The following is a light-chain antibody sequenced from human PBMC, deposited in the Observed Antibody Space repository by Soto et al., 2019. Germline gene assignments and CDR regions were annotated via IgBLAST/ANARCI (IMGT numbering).Light chain of an antibody. V-gene: IGLV2-23*02. Sequence: QSALTQPASVSGSPGQSITISCTGTSSDVGTYNLVSWYQQHPGKAPKVMIYAVTKRPSGVSNRFSGSKSGNTASLTISGLQAEDEADYYCYSFAGSSYVFGAGTKVTFL. CDR1: SSDVGTYNL. CDR2: AVT. CDR3: YSFAGSSYV. J-gene: IGLJ1*01.